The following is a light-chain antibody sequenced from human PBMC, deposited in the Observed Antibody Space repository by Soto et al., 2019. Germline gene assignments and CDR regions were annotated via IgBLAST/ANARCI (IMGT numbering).Light chain of an antibody. CDR2: GAS. J-gene: IGKJ1*01. V-gene: IGKV3-20*01. CDR3: QQYSSSTPPWT. Sequence: EIVLTQSPGTLSLSPGERATLSCRASQSGSRTYLAWYQQKPGQAPRLLIYGASSRATDIPDRFSGSASGTDFTLTISRLEPEDFAVYYCQQYSSSTPPWTFGKGTKVEI. CDR1: QSGSRTY.